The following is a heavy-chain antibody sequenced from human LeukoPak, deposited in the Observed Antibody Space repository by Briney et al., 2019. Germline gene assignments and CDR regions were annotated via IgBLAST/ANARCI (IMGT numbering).Heavy chain of an antibody. CDR2: IYYSGST. Sequence: PSETLSLTCSASGGSISSYYWNWIRQPPGKGQEWIGYIYYSGSTNYNPSLKSRVTTSVDTFKNQFSLKLSSVTAADTAVYYCARGRLGYYDRSGLDYWGQGTLVTVSS. CDR3: ARGRLGYYDRSGLDY. V-gene: IGHV4-59*01. CDR1: GGSISSYY. D-gene: IGHD3-22*01. J-gene: IGHJ4*02.